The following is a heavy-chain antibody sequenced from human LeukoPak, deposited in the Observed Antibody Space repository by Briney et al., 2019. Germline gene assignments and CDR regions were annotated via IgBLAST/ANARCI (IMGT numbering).Heavy chain of an antibody. CDR1: GGSISTYY. CDR2: ISSGSNTI. Sequence: ETLSLTCTVSGGSISTYYWSWIRQAPGKGLEWVSYISSGSNTIYYADSVKGRFTISRDNAKKSLYLQMNSLRDEDTAVYYCARDQNYYDSSGYDYWGQGTLVTVSS. CDR3: ARDQNYYDSSGYDY. J-gene: IGHJ4*02. V-gene: IGHV3-48*02. D-gene: IGHD3-22*01.